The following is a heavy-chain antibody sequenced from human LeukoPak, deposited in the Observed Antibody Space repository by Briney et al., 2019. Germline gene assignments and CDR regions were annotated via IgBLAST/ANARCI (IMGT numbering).Heavy chain of an antibody. V-gene: IGHV3-33*01. J-gene: IGHJ4*02. D-gene: IGHD3-16*01. CDR1: GFTFSSYG. Sequence: GRSLRLSCAASGFTFSSYGMHWVRQAPGKGLEWVAVIWYDGSNKYYADSVKGRFTISRDNSKNTLYLQMNSLRAEDTAVYYCATTIGGFIGWGQGTLVTVSS. CDR2: IWYDGSNK. CDR3: ATTIGGFIG.